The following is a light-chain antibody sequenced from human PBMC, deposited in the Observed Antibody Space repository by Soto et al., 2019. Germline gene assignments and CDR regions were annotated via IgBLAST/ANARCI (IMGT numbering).Light chain of an antibody. CDR1: LSASNN. CDR3: LYYNDWPSWT. V-gene: IGKV3-15*01. Sequence: EILMTQSPATLSVSPGERATLSCRTSLSASNNLAWYQQRPGQAPRLLIFGASTRATGVPARFSGSGSGTEFTLTISGLQSDDFAVYYCLYYNDWPSWTFGPGTKVES. J-gene: IGKJ1*01. CDR2: GAS.